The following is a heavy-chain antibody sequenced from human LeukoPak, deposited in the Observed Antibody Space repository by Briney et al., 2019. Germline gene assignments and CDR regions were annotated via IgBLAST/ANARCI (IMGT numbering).Heavy chain of an antibody. D-gene: IGHD3-22*01. Sequence: GGSLRLSCAASGFTFSSYWMHAVRQAPGKGLVWVSRIKSDGNTNYADSVKGRFTISRDNAKNTVSLQMNSLRAEDTGVYYCARDPCESGGYYPEYFRHWGQGTLVTVSS. J-gene: IGHJ1*01. CDR2: IKSDGNT. CDR1: GFTFSSYW. CDR3: ARDPCESGGYYPEYFRH. V-gene: IGHV3-74*01.